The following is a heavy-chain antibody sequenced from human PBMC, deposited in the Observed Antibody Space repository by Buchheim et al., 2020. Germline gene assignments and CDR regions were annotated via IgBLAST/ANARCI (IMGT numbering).Heavy chain of an antibody. CDR1: GFTFSSYW. CDR2: IKQDGSEK. Sequence: EVQLVESGGGLVQPGGSLRLSCAASGFTFSSYWMSWVRQAPGKGLEWVANIKQDGSEKYYVDSVKGRFTISRDNAKNSLYLQMNSLRAEDTAVYYCAREGPTYTYYYDSSGYYYVYDYWGQGTL. CDR3: AREGPTYTYYYDSSGYYYVYDY. V-gene: IGHV3-7*01. J-gene: IGHJ4*02. D-gene: IGHD3-22*01.